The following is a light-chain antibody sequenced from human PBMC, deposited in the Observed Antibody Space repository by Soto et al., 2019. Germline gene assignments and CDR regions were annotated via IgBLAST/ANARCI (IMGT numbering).Light chain of an antibody. CDR3: QQYGGSPRT. V-gene: IGKV3-20*01. CDR2: GAS. Sequence: EIVLTQSPGTLSLSPGERATLSRRASQSVFNNNLAWYQQKPGQAPRLLMFGASGRATGIPDRFSGSGSGTDFALTISRLEPEDCAIYHCQQYGGSPRTFGQGTKLEIK. CDR1: QSVFNNN. J-gene: IGKJ2*01.